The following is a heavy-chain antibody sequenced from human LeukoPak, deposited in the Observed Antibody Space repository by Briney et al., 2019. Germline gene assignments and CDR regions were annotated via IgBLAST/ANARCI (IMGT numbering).Heavy chain of an antibody. V-gene: IGHV1-2*02. J-gene: IGHJ4*02. Sequence: GASVKVSCKASGYTFTGYYMHWVRQAPGQGLEWMGWINPNSGGTNYAQKFQGRVTMTRDTSISTAYMELSRLRSDDTAVYYCARGPYCSGGSCYFVFFDYWGQGTLVTVSS. D-gene: IGHD2-15*01. CDR2: INPNSGGT. CDR1: GYTFTGYY. CDR3: ARGPYCSGGSCYFVFFDY.